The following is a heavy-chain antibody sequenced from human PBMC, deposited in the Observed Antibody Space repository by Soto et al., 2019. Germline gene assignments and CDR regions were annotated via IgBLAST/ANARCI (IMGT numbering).Heavy chain of an antibody. D-gene: IGHD5-12*01. CDR1: GGSISSYY. Sequence: QVQLQESGPGLVKPSETLSLTCTVSGGSISSYYWSWIRQPPGKGLEWIGYIYYSGSTNYNPSLKSRVTISVDTSKNQFSLKLSSVTAADTAVYYCARGGKSGIRVATIAAFDIWGQGTMVTVSS. J-gene: IGHJ3*02. V-gene: IGHV4-59*08. CDR2: IYYSGST. CDR3: ARGGKSGIRVATIAAFDI.